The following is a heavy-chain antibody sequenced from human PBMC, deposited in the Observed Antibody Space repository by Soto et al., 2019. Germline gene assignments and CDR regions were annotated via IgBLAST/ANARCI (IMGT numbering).Heavy chain of an antibody. V-gene: IGHV3-21*01. J-gene: IGHJ4*01. D-gene: IGHD3-10*01. CDR3: AALALLLWFGKWHPFDY. CDR2: ISSSSSYI. Sequence: PGGSLRLSCAASGFTFSSYSMNWVRQAPGKGLEWVSSISSSSSYIYYADSVKGRFTISRDNAKNSLYLQMNSLRAEDTAVYYCAALALLLWFGKWHPFDYWGHGTLVTVSS. CDR1: GFTFSSYS.